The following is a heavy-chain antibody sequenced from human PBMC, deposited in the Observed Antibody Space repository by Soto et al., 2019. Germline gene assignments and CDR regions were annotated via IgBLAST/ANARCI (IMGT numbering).Heavy chain of an antibody. Sequence: EVQLLESGGGLVQPGGSLTLSCAASGFTFSSHAMGWVRQAPGKGLEWVSGISGSGGSTNYAESVQGRFIISRDNSENTLYLQMSSLRADDTAVYYCAKGRGGGGTVTTQAFDSWGQGTLVPVSS. CDR1: GFTFSSHA. CDR2: ISGSGGST. V-gene: IGHV3-23*01. J-gene: IGHJ4*02. D-gene: IGHD4-17*01. CDR3: AKGRGGGGTVTTQAFDS.